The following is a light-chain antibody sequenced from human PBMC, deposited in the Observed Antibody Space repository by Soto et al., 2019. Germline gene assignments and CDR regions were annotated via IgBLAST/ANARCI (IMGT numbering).Light chain of an antibody. CDR3: QQSYSTPPVT. V-gene: IGKV1-39*01. CDR1: QPIDIN. Sequence: DIQLTQSPSSLSASVGDRVTLTCRASQPIDINLNWYQQKPGRAPNLLIYAASNLQSGVPSRFSDSGSGTDFTLTISSLQPEDFATYYCQQSYSTPPVTFGGGTKVEI. J-gene: IGKJ4*01. CDR2: AAS.